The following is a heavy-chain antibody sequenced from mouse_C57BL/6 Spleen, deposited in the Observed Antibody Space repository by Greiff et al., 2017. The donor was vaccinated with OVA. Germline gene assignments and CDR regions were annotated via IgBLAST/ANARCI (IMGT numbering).Heavy chain of an antibody. CDR1: GYSITSGYY. J-gene: IGHJ2*01. CDR2: LRYDGSN. V-gene: IGHV3-6*01. D-gene: IGHD2-4*01. Sequence: EVQLVESGPGLVKPSQSLSLTCSVTGYSITSGYYWNWIRQFPGNKLEWMGYLRYDGSNNYNPSLKNQISITRDTSKNQCFLKLNSVTTEDTATYYCASPIYYDYEGFDYWGQGTTLTVSS. CDR3: ASPIYYDYEGFDY.